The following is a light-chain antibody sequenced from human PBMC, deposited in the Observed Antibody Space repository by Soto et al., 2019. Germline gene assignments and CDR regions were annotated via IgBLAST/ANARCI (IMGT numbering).Light chain of an antibody. J-gene: IGKJ5*01. CDR3: QQYSTSPT. CDR1: QSVSRSY. Sequence: IVLTQSPGTLSLSPGDRATLSCRASQSVSRSYLGWYQQKPGQAPRLLMYGASSRATGIPDRFSGSGSGTDFTLTISRLEPEDFAVYYCQQYSTSPTFGEGTRLEI. CDR2: GAS. V-gene: IGKV3-20*01.